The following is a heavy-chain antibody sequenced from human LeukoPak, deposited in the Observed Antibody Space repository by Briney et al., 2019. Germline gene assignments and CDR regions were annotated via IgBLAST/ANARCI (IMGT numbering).Heavy chain of an antibody. V-gene: IGHV3-23*01. J-gene: IGHJ4*02. CDR3: AKEREGYNGANY. Sequence: GGSLRLSCAASGLTFSSYAMSWVRQAPGKGLEWASAISGSGGSTYYADSVKGRFTISRDNSKNTLYLQMNSLRAEDTAVYYCAKEREGYNGANYWGQGPLSPSPQ. CDR1: GLTFSSYA. D-gene: IGHD5-24*01. CDR2: ISGSGGST.